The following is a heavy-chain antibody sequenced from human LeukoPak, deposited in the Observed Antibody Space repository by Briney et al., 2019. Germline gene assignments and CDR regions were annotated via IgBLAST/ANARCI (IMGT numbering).Heavy chain of an antibody. CDR1: GGSISSSSYS. J-gene: IGHJ5*02. CDR3: ARLVVVPAAIYWFDP. V-gene: IGHV4-39*07. Sequence: SETLSLPCTVSGGSISSSSYSWGWIRQPPGKGLEWIGSIYYSGSTYYPPSLKSRVTISVDTSKNQFSLKLSSVTAADTAVYYCARLVVVPAAIYWFDPWGQGTLVTVSS. CDR2: IYYSGST. D-gene: IGHD2-2*01.